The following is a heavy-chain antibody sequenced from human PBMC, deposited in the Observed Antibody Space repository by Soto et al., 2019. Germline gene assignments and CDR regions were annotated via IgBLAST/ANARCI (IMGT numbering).Heavy chain of an antibody. V-gene: IGHV1-2*04. D-gene: IGHD3-10*01. J-gene: IGHJ6*02. Sequence: GASVTLSCTASGYTFTANYVHWVRQAPGQGLEWMGWVNPNTGGTKYAQKFQGWVTMTRDTSISTAYMELSRLRSDDTAMYYCTKSLNHYGMDVWGQGTTVTVSS. CDR1: GYTFTANY. CDR2: VNPNTGGT. CDR3: TKSLNHYGMDV.